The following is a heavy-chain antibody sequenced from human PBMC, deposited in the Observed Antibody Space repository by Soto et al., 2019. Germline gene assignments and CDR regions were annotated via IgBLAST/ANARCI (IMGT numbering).Heavy chain of an antibody. CDR3: ARDGGTHSGGIDY. CDR2: IIPIFGTA. Sequence: QVQLVQSGAEVKKPGSSVKVSCKASGGTFSSYSINWVRQAPGQGLEWMGEIIPIFGTANYAKKFQGRVTITADESTSTAYMELSSLRSEDTAVYYCARDGGTHSGGIDYWGQGTLVTVSS. CDR1: GGTFSSYS. J-gene: IGHJ4*02. V-gene: IGHV1-69*01. D-gene: IGHD1-26*01.